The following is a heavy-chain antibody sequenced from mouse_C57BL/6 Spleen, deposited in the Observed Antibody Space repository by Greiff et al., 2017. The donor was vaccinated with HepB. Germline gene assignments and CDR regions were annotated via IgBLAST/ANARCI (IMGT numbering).Heavy chain of an antibody. CDR1: GFTFRSYG. CDR2: ISSGGSYT. CDR3: ARRGLRRGGFDY. Sequence: EVMLVESGGDLVKPGGSLKLSCAASGFTFRSYGMSWVRQTPDKRLEWVATISSGGSYTYYPDSVKGRFSISRDNAKNTLYLQMSSLKSEDTAMYYCARRGLRRGGFDYWGQGTTLTVSS. D-gene: IGHD2-4*01. V-gene: IGHV5-6*02. J-gene: IGHJ2*01.